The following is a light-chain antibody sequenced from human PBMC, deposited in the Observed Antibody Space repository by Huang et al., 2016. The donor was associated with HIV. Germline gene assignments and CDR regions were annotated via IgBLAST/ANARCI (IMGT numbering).Light chain of an antibody. CDR2: WAS. Sequence: DIVMTQSPDSLAVSLGERATIKCKSSQTILHDSDSRNYLAWYQQKPGQPPKLLIHWASIRKSGVPDRFIGSGFGTDFTLTISSLQAEDVAVYYCQQYYSSPFTFGSGTNVDI. J-gene: IGKJ3*01. CDR1: QTILHDSDSRNY. V-gene: IGKV4-1*01. CDR3: QQYYSSPFT.